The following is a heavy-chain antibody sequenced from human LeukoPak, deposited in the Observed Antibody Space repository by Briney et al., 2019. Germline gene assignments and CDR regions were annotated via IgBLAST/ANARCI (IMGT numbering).Heavy chain of an antibody. Sequence: ASVKVSCKASGYTFTDCGFSWVRQAPGQGLEGMGWISGYNGQTEYAENFQGRVIMTRDTSTSTVYMELRSLRSDDTARYYCARDPRTAFDFWRGYSGFDYWGQGTQVTVSS. V-gene: IGHV1-18*04. CDR2: ISGYNGQT. CDR3: ARDPRTAFDFWRGYSGFDY. D-gene: IGHD3-3*01. J-gene: IGHJ4*02. CDR1: GYTFTDCG.